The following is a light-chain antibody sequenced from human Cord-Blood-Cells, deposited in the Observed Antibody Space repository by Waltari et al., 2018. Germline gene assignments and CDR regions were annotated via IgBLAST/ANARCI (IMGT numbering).Light chain of an antibody. CDR2: GNS. CDR3: QSYDSSLSGWV. J-gene: IGLJ3*02. V-gene: IGLV1-40*01. Sequence: QSVLTQPPSVSGAPGQRVTISCTGSSSNIGAGYDVHWYQQLPGTAPKLLTYGNSSRPAGVPDRCSGSKSGTSASLAITGLQAEDEADYYCQSYDSSLSGWVFGGGTKLTVL. CDR1: SSNIGAGYD.